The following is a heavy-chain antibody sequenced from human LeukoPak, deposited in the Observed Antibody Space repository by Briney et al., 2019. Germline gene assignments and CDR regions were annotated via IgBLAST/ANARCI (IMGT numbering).Heavy chain of an antibody. CDR3: ARSSKQQTDFEY. V-gene: IGHV3-21*01. D-gene: IGHD6-13*01. CDR1: GFTFSTYN. J-gene: IGHJ4*02. CDR2: ISSSRNYV. Sequence: GGSLRLSCAASGFTFSTYNMNWARQAPGKGLEWVSSISSSRNYVYYADSMKGRFTISRDNAKNSLYLQINSLRAEDTAVYYCARSSKQQTDFEYWGQGTLVTVSS.